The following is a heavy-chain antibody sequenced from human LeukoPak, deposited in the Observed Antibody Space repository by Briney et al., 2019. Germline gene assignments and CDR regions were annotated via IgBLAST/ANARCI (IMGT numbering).Heavy chain of an antibody. CDR1: GFTFSSYS. D-gene: IGHD3-22*01. Sequence: GGSLRLSCAASGFTFSSYSMNWVRPAPGKGLEWLSYVSSSADTIYYADSVKGRFTISRDNAKNSLYLQMNSLRAEDTAVYYCARDFYDSSGYYYDYWGQGTLVTVSS. V-gene: IGHV3-48*04. CDR2: VSSSADTI. J-gene: IGHJ4*02. CDR3: ARDFYDSSGYYYDY.